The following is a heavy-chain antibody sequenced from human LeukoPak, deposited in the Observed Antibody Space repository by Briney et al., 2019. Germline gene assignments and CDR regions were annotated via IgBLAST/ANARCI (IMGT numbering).Heavy chain of an antibody. CDR1: GGSISSYY. J-gene: IGHJ5*02. CDR3: ARHLCSGGSCYYLYNWFDP. V-gene: IGHV4-59*08. CDR2: IYYSGST. Sequence: SETLSLTCTVSGGSISSYYWSWIRQPPGKGLEWIGDIYYSGSTNYNPSLKSRVTISVDTFKNQFSLKLSSVTAADTAVYYCARHLCSGGSCYYLYNWFDPWGQGTLVTVSS. D-gene: IGHD2-15*01.